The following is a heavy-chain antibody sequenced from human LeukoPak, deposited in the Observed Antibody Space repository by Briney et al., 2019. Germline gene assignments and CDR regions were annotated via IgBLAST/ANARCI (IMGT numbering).Heavy chain of an antibody. V-gene: IGHV3-53*01. CDR2: IYSGGST. D-gene: IGHD2-21*02. J-gene: IGHJ4*02. Sequence: GGSLRLSCAASGFTVSSNYMSWVRQAPGKGLEWVSVIYSGGSTYYADSVKGRFTISRDSSKNTLYLQMNSLRAGDAAVYYCAKDDIVVVTAIRYLDYWGQGTLVTVSS. CDR3: AKDDIVVVTAIRYLDY. CDR1: GFTVSSNY.